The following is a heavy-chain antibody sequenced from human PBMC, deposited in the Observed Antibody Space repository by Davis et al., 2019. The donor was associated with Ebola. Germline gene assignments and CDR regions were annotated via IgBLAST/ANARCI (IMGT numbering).Heavy chain of an antibody. CDR2: ISAYNGNT. D-gene: IGHD3-10*01. CDR3: ARAVTMVLPSGWFDP. CDR1: GYTFTRYG. V-gene: IGHV1-18*01. J-gene: IGHJ5*02. Sequence: AASVISCKASGYTFTRYGISWVRQAPGQGLEWMGWISAYNGNTNYAQNLQGRVTMTTDTSTSTAYMEVRSLRYDDTAVYYCARAVTMVLPSGWFDPWGQGTLVTVSS.